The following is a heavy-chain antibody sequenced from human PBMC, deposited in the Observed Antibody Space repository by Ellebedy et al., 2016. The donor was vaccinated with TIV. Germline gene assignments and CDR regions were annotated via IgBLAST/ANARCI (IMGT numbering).Heavy chain of an antibody. V-gene: IGHV1-8*01. CDR1: GYMFTSRD. J-gene: IGHJ6*02. CDR2: INPNSGNT. D-gene: IGHD3-10*02. CDR3: ARDFEFMIYVNGGEYYHYALDV. Sequence: AASVKVSCKTSGYMFTSRDINWVRQAPGQGLEWMGWINPNSGNTGYAQKFQGRVTMTRDNSISTAYMELSSLTSEDTAVYYCARDFEFMIYVNGGEYYHYALDVWGQGTTVTVAS.